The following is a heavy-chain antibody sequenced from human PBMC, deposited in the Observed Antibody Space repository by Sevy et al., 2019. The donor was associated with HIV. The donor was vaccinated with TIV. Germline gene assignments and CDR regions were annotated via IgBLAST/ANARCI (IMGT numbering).Heavy chain of an antibody. CDR1: GFTFDDYT. J-gene: IGHJ4*02. CDR2: ISWDGGST. D-gene: IGHD6-13*01. CDR3: AKDSSSWYGVFYFDY. V-gene: IGHV3-43*01. Sequence: GGSLRLSCAASGFTFDDYTMHWVRQAPGKGLEWVSLISWDGGSTYYADSVKGRFTISRGNSKNSLYLQMNSLRTEDTALYYCAKDSSSWYGVFYFDYWGQGTLVTVSS.